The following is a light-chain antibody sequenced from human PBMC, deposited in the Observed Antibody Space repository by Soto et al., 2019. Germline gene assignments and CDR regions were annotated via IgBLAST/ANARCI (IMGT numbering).Light chain of an antibody. CDR3: QQYGNSPIT. V-gene: IGKV3-11*01. Sequence: EIVLTQSPATLSLSPGERATLSCRASQSVGYHLAWYQQKPGQAPRLLIYDASNRATGIPARFSGSGSGTDFTLAISSLEPEDFAVYYCQQYGNSPITFGQGTRLEIK. CDR1: QSVGYH. J-gene: IGKJ5*01. CDR2: DAS.